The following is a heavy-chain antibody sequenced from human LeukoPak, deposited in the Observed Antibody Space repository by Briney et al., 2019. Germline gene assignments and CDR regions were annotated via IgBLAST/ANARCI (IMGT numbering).Heavy chain of an antibody. Sequence: SETLSLTCTVSGGSISSSRYYWGWIRQPPGKGLEWIGTMYYSGSTYYNPSLKSRVTISVDTSKKQFSLKLSSVTAADTAVYYCARREGIVLVPTHAFDIWGQGTMVTVSS. J-gene: IGHJ3*02. CDR3: ARREGIVLVPTHAFDI. D-gene: IGHD2-2*01. CDR2: MYYSGST. CDR1: GGSISSSRYY. V-gene: IGHV4-39*01.